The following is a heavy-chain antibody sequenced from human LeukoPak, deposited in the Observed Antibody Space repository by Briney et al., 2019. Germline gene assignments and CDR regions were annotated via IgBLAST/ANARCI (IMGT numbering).Heavy chain of an antibody. Sequence: PGGSLSLSCAASGFPFSSYAMSWVRHAPGKGLEWVSAISGSGGSTYYADSVKGRFTISRDNSKNTLYLQMNSLRAEDTAVYYCAGGYSSSPYYFDYWGQGTLVTVPS. CDR3: AGGYSSSPYYFDY. CDR1: GFPFSSYA. V-gene: IGHV3-23*01. D-gene: IGHD6-13*01. CDR2: ISGSGGST. J-gene: IGHJ4*02.